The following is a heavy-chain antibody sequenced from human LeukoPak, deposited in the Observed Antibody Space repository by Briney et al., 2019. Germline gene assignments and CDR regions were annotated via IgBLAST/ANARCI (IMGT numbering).Heavy chain of an antibody. J-gene: IGHJ5*02. V-gene: IGHV1-69*13. Sequence: PGASVNVSCKASRGTFSSYAISWVRQAPGQGLEWMGGIIPIFGTANYAQKFQGRVTITADESTSTAYMELSSLRSEDTAVYYCARGTTVTPYNWFDPWGQGTLVTVSS. CDR1: RGTFSSYA. D-gene: IGHD4-17*01. CDR3: ARGTTVTPYNWFDP. CDR2: IIPIFGTA.